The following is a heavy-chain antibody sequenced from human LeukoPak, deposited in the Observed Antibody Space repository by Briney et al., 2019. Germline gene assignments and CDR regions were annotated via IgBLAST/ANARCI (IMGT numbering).Heavy chain of an antibody. CDR3: ARGRGSRRYNWFDP. V-gene: IGHV1-8*01. Sequence: ASVKVSCKASGYTFTSYGINWVRQATGQGLEWMGWMNPNSGNTGYAQKFQGRVTMTRSTSISTPYMELSSLRSEDTAVYYCARGRGSRRYNWFDPWGQGTLVTVSS. CDR2: MNPNSGNT. D-gene: IGHD3-10*01. J-gene: IGHJ5*02. CDR1: GYTFTSYG.